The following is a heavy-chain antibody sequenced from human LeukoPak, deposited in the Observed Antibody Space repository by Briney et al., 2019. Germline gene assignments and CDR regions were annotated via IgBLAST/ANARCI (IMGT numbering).Heavy chain of an antibody. J-gene: IGHJ6*03. CDR3: ARDRGSEQQLVTYYYYYMDV. V-gene: IGHV3-48*01. D-gene: IGHD6-13*01. Sequence: PGGSLRLSCAASGFTFSSYEMNWVRQAPGKGLEWVSYISSSSSTIYYADSVKGRFTISRDNAKNSLYLQMNSLRAEDTAVYYCARDRGSEQQLVTYYYYYMDVWGKGTTVTVSS. CDR2: ISSSSSTI. CDR1: GFTFSSYE.